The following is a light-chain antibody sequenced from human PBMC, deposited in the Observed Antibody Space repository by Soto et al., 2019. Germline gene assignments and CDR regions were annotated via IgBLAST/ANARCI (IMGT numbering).Light chain of an antibody. CDR1: QSVITN. J-gene: IGKJ1*01. CDR2: AAS. Sequence: EMVMTEAPATLSVAPRGRATRSCRASQSVITNLAWYQQKPGQAPRLLIYAASTRAAIIPARFSGSGSGTEFTLTISCLQPEDFATYYCQQYYSYSRTFGQGTKVDIK. V-gene: IGKV3D-15*01. CDR3: QQYYSYSRT.